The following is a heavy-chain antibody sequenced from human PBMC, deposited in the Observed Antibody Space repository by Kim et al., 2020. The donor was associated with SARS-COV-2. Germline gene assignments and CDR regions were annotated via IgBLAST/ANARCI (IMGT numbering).Heavy chain of an antibody. Sequence: GGSLRLSCAASGFTVSSNYMSWVRQAPGKGLEWVSVIYSGGSTYYADSVKGRFTISRDNSKNTLYLQMNSLRAEDTAVYYCARDRAGQSSRSIVGATHPYYYGMDVWGQGTTVTVSS. CDR1: GFTVSSNY. D-gene: IGHD1-26*01. J-gene: IGHJ6*02. V-gene: IGHV3-66*02. CDR3: ARDRAGQSSRSIVGATHPYYYGMDV. CDR2: IYSGGST.